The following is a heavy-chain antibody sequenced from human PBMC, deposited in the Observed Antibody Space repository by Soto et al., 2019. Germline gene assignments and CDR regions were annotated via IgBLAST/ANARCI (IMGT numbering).Heavy chain of an antibody. Sequence: LSLTCTVSGGSINSGGYYWSWIRQHPGKGLEWIGYTPYSGSTYYNPSLKSLVTISVDTSKNKFSLKLSSVTAADTAVYYCARSNDYDRRGQSFYDFYYGMDVWGQGATVTVSS. CDR1: GGSINSGGYY. J-gene: IGHJ6*02. D-gene: IGHD3-22*01. V-gene: IGHV4-31*01. CDR3: ARSNDYDRRGQSFYDFYYGMDV. CDR2: TPYSGST.